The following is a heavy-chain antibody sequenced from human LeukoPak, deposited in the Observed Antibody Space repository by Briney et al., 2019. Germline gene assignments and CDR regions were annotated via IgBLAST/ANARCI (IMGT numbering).Heavy chain of an antibody. V-gene: IGHV1-2*02. Sequence: GASVKVSRTASGYKFTGYYMHWVRQAPGQGLEWMGWINPNSGDSHHAQKFQGRVTMTRDTSISTAYMELSRLRSDDTAVYYCAREIGGILVFDYWGQGTVVTVSS. D-gene: IGHD5-18*01. CDR3: AREIGGILVFDY. CDR1: GYKFTGYY. CDR2: INPNSGDS. J-gene: IGHJ4*02.